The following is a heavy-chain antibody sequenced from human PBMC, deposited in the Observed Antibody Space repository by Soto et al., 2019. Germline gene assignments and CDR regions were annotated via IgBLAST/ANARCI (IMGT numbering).Heavy chain of an antibody. CDR2: IDPSDSYT. D-gene: IGHD2-2*01. CDR3: AAPKQLSMGYYYGMDV. J-gene: IGHJ6*02. V-gene: IGHV5-10-1*01. Sequence: PGESLKISCKGSGYSFTSYWISWVRQMPGKGLEWMGRIDPSDSYTNYSPSFQGHVTISADKPISTAYLQWSSLKASDTAMYYCAAPKQLSMGYYYGMDVWGQGTTVTVSS. CDR1: GYSFTSYW.